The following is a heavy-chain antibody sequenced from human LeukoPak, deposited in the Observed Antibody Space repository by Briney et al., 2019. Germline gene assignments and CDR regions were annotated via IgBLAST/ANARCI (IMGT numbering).Heavy chain of an antibody. D-gene: IGHD1-26*01. Sequence: PGGSLRLSCAASGFTFSSYWMHWARQVPGKGLVCVSRINADTSFISYADSVKGRFTISRDNAKNTLYLQMDSLRAEDTAVYYCAGLSGSYYAKYWGQGIMVTVSS. V-gene: IGHV3-74*01. J-gene: IGHJ4*02. CDR1: GFTFSSYW. CDR3: AGLSGSYYAKY. CDR2: INADTSFI.